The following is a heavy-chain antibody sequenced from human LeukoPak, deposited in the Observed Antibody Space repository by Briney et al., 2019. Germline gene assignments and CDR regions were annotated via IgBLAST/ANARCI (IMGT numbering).Heavy chain of an antibody. CDR2: IVVGSGNT. D-gene: IGHD2-15*01. V-gene: IGHV1-58*02. J-gene: IGHJ3*02. CDR1: GFTFTSSA. Sequence: GASVKVSCKASGFTFTSSAMQWVRQARGQRLEWIGWIVVGSGNTNYAQKFQERVTITRGMSTSTAYMELSSLRSEDTAVYYCAASPGYCSGGSCYNDAFDIWGQGTMVTVSS. CDR3: AASPGYCSGGSCYNDAFDI.